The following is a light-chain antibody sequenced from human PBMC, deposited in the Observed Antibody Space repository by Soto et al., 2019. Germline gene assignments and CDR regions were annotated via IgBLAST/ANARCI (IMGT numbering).Light chain of an antibody. V-gene: IGKV3-11*01. CDR3: QHRSVWPLT. J-gene: IGKJ4*01. Sequence: EIVLTQSPATLSLSPGERATLSCRASQSVSSYLAWYQQKPGQAPRLLIYDASNRATGITARFSVSGSGTDFTLTISSLEPEDCVVYYCQHRSVWPLTFGGGTKVESK. CDR1: QSVSSY. CDR2: DAS.